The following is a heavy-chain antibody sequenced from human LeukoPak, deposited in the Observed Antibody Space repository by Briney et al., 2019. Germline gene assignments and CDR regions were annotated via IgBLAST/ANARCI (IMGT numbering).Heavy chain of an antibody. Sequence: ASVKVSCKASGGIFIDYALNWVRQARGQGLEWMGVFIPVLCTANSTQNFQDRVSITADISTHTVYMELSSLKSEDTAVYFCAGIPVFGVVLHQEPVWGKGTTVTVSS. CDR1: GGIFIDYA. V-gene: IGHV1-69*10. CDR3: AGIPVFGVVLHQEPV. D-gene: IGHD3-3*01. J-gene: IGHJ6*04. CDR2: FIPVLCTA.